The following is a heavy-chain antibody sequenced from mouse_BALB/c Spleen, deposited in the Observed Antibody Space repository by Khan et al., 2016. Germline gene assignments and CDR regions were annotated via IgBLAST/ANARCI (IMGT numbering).Heavy chain of an antibody. J-gene: IGHJ4*01. V-gene: IGHV2-6-7*01. CDR2: IWGDGST. CDR3: ARDGWGYYAMDY. D-gene: IGHD2-2*01. CDR1: GFSLIAYG. Sequence: QVQLKQSGPGLVAPSQSLSITCTVSGFSLIAYGVNWVRQPPGKGLEWLGMIWGDGSTDYNSALKSRLNITKDNPKSQVFLKMNSLQSDDTARYYCARDGWGYYAMDYWGQGTSVTVSS.